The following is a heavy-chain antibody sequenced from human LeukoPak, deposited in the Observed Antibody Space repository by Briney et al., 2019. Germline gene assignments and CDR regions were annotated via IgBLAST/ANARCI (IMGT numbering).Heavy chain of an antibody. Sequence: GGSLRLSCAASGFNFITAAMTWVRQAPGKGLEWVSLIGSSGGSTYYADSVKGRFTISRDNFNHTLSLQMNSLRAEDTAVYYCARGDSGSYYFDYWGQGTLVTVSS. CDR3: ARGDSGSYYFDY. CDR1: GFNFITAA. V-gene: IGHV3-23*01. D-gene: IGHD1-26*01. CDR2: IGSSGGST. J-gene: IGHJ4*02.